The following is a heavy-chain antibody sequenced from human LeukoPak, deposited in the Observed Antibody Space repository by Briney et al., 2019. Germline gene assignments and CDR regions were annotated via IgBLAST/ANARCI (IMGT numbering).Heavy chain of an antibody. CDR2: IKSKTDGGTT. CDR1: GFTFSNAW. CDR3: TTEQDGDYEFYYYYGMDV. J-gene: IGHJ6*02. Sequence: GGSLRLSCAASGFTFSNAWMSWVRQAPGRGLEWVGRIKSKTDGGTTDYAAPVKGRFTISRDDSKNTLYLQMNSLKTEDTAVYYCTTEQDGDYEFYYYYGMDVWGQGTTVTVSS. D-gene: IGHD4-17*01. V-gene: IGHV3-15*01.